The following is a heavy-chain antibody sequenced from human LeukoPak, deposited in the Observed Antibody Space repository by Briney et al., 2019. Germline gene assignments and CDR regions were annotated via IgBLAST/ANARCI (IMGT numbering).Heavy chain of an antibody. V-gene: IGHV3-33*08. D-gene: IGHD5-12*01. CDR1: GFTFSSYG. CDR3: ARAYSRESGYDFVFGY. J-gene: IGHJ4*02. CDR2: IRYDGSTI. Sequence: GRSLRLSCAASGFTFSSYGMHWVRQAPGKGLEWVAVIRYDGSTIYYADSVKGRFTISRDDSKKTLYLQMDSLRAEDTAVFYCARAYSRESGYDFVFGYWGQGTLVTVSS.